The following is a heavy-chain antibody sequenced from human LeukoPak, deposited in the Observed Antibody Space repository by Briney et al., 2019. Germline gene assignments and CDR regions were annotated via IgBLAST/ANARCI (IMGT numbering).Heavy chain of an antibody. Sequence: GASVKVSCKASGYTFTSYGISWVRQAPGQGLEWMGWISAYNGNTNYAQKFQGRVTITTDKSTSTAYMELSRLRSEDTTVYYCASLRGRITIFGVVIISSGSWFDPWGQGTLVTVSS. CDR2: ISAYNGNT. CDR1: GYTFTSYG. V-gene: IGHV1-18*01. CDR3: ASLRGRITIFGVVIISSGSWFDP. D-gene: IGHD3-3*01. J-gene: IGHJ5*02.